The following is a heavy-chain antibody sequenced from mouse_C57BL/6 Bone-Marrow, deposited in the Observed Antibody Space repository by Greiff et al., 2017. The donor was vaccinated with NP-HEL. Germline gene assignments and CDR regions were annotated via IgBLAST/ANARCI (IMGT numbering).Heavy chain of an antibody. V-gene: IGHV1-72*01. D-gene: IGHD1-1*01. CDR1: GYTFTSYW. Sequence: QVQLQQPGAELVKPGASVKLSCKASGYTFTSYWMHWVKQRPGRGLEWIGRIDPNSGGTKYNEKFKSKATLTVDKPSSTAYMQLSSLTSEDSAVYYCAREGESDYYGKGVTMDYWGQGTSVTVSS. CDR2: IDPNSGGT. CDR3: AREGESDYYGKGVTMDY. J-gene: IGHJ4*01.